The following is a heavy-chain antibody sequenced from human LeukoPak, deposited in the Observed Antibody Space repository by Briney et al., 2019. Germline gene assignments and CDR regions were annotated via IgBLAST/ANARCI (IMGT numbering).Heavy chain of an antibody. J-gene: IGHJ4*02. CDR2: ISIGGTI. CDR1: GFTLSGYN. V-gene: IGHV3-69-1*01. Sequence: GGSLRLSCAASGFTLSGYNVNWVRQAPGKGLEWVSHISIGGTIYYADSVKGRFTISRDNAKNSVYLRMNNLRVEDTAVYYCSTAKFDYWGQGTLVTVSS. CDR3: STAKFDY.